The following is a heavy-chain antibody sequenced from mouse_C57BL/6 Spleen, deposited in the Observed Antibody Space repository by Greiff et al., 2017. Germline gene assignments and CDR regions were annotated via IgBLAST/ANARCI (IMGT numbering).Heavy chain of an antibody. CDR3: ARTDYDYNYYAMDY. J-gene: IGHJ4*01. CDR1: GYTFTGYW. D-gene: IGHD2-4*01. CDR2: ILPGSGST. Sequence: VNVVESGAELMKPGASVKLSCKATGYTFTGYWIEWVKQRPGHGLEWIGEILPGSGSTNYNEKFKSKATLTVDTSSSTAYMQLSSLTSEDSAVYYCARTDYDYNYYAMDYWGQGTSVTVSS. V-gene: IGHV1-9*01.